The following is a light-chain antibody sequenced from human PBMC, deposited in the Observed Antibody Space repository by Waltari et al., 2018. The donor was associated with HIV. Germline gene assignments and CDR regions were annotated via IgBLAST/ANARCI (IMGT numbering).Light chain of an antibody. J-gene: IGLJ1*01. V-gene: IGLV2-14*01. Sequence: QSALTQPASVSGSPGQSITISCTGTSSDVGGYNYVSWYQQHPGKAPKLMIYEVSNRPSGVSNRFSGSKSGNTASLTISVLQAEDEADYYCSSYTSSISYVFGTGTKVTVL. CDR1: SSDVGGYNY. CDR3: SSYTSSISYV. CDR2: EVS.